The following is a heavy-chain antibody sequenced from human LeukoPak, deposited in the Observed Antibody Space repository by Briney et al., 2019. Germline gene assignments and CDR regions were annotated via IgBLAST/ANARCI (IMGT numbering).Heavy chain of an antibody. CDR1: GFTFSSYW. J-gene: IGHJ4*02. CDR3: ARGGKSITMVRGATYDY. CDR2: IKQDGSEK. D-gene: IGHD3-10*01. Sequence: QPGGSLRLSCAASGFTFSSYWMSWVRQAPGKGLEWVANIKQDGSEKYYVDSLKGRFTISRDNAKNSLYLQMNSLRAEDTAVYYCARGGKSITMVRGATYDYWGQGTLVTVSS. V-gene: IGHV3-7*01.